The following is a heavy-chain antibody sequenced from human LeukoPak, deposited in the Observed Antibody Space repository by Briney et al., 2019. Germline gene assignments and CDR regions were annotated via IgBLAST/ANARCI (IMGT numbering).Heavy chain of an antibody. J-gene: IGHJ3*02. V-gene: IGHV1-18*01. CDR1: GYTFTTYG. D-gene: IGHD3-3*01. CDR2: VSGHNGNR. Sequence: ASVKVSCKASGYTFTTYGISWMRQAPRQGLEWVGWVSGHNGNRNYAQKLQGRVTMTTDTSTTTAYMELRSLRSDDTAVYYCARDTSYDFWSDPTELFDIWGQGTMVTVSS. CDR3: ARDTSYDFWSDPTELFDI.